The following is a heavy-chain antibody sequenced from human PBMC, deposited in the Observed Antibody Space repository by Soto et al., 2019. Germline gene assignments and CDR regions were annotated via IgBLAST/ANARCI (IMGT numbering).Heavy chain of an antibody. CDR2: IYYSGST. J-gene: IGHJ5*02. Sequence: SETLSLTCTVSGGSISSYYWSWIRQPPGKGLEWIGYIYYSGSTNYNPSLKSRVTISVDTSKNQFSLKLSSVTAADTAVYYCARFYCSSTRRYFASCIVSWGQGILVT. V-gene: IGHV4-59*08. CDR1: GGSISSYY. CDR3: ARFYCSSTRRYFASCIVS. D-gene: IGHD2-2*01.